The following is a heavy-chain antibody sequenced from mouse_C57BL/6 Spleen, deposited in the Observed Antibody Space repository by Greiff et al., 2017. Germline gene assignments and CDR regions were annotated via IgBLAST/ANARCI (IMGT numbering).Heavy chain of an antibody. D-gene: IGHD3-3*01. CDR2: IDPNSGGT. V-gene: IGHV1-72*01. CDR1: GYTFTSYW. CDR3: ARSVGCWDWYFDV. Sequence: VQLQQPGAELVKPGASVKLSCKASGYTFTSYWMHWVKQRPGRGLEWIGRIDPNSGGTKYNEKFKSKATLTVDKPSSTAYMQLSSLTSEDSAVDDCARSVGCWDWYFDVWGTGTTVTVSS. J-gene: IGHJ1*03.